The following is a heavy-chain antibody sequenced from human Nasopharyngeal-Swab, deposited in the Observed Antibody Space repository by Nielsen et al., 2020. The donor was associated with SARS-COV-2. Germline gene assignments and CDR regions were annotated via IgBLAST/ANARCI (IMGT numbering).Heavy chain of an antibody. J-gene: IGHJ4*02. CDR1: GGSISSGSFY. CDR3: AREVGNSHKFDY. D-gene: IGHD5-18*01. V-gene: IGHV4-61*02. CDR2: IYTSGST. Sequence: SETLSLTCTVSGGSISSGSFYWSWLRQSAEKGLEWIGRIYTSGSTDFNPSLQSRVSISVDTSNNQFSLYLSSVTAADTAVYYCAREVGNSHKFDYWGQGTLVTVSS.